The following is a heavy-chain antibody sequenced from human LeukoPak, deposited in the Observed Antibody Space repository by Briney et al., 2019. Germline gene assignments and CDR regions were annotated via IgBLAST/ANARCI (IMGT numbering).Heavy chain of an antibody. CDR3: ARMDHHGGRDNWFDP. CDR2: IIPIFGTA. J-gene: IGHJ5*02. V-gene: IGHV1-69*13. Sequence: SVKVSCKASGGTFSSYAISWVRQAPGQGLEWMGGIIPIFGTANYAQKFQGRVTITVDESTSTAYMELSSLRSGDTAVYYCARMDHHGGRDNWFDPWGQGTLVTVSS. D-gene: IGHD2-15*01. CDR1: GGTFSSYA.